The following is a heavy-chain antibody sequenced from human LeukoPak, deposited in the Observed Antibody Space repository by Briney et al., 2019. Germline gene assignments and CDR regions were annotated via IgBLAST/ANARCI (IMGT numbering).Heavy chain of an antibody. CDR2: INPSGGST. D-gene: IGHD6-19*01. J-gene: IGHJ4*02. CDR3: ARFAVHRRIAVDGQFGLDY. V-gene: IGHV1-46*01. Sequence: ASVKVSCKASGYIFTSYNMNWVRQAPGQGLEWMGIINPSGGSTNYAQKFQGRVTMTRDTSTSTVYMEVSSLRSEDTAVYYCARFAVHRRIAVDGQFGLDYWGQGTLVTVSS. CDR1: GYIFTSYN.